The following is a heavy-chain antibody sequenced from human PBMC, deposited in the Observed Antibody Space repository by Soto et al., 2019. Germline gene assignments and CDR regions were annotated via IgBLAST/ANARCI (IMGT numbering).Heavy chain of an antibody. J-gene: IGHJ6*02. CDR1: GGSISSSSYY. Sequence: SETLSLTCTVSGGSISSSSYYWGWIRQPPGKGLEWIGSIYYSGSTYYNPSPKSRVTISVDTSKNQFSLKLSSVTAADTAVYYCARSGGASGWSYYYYYGMDVWGQGTTVTVSS. CDR3: ARSGGASGWSYYYYYGMDV. CDR2: IYYSGST. D-gene: IGHD6-19*01. V-gene: IGHV4-39*01.